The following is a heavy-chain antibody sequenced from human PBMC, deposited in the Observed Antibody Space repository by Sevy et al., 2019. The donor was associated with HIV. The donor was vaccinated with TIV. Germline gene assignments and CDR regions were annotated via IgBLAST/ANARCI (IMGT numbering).Heavy chain of an antibody. J-gene: IGHJ3*02. Sequence: GESLKISCKGSGYSFTSYWIGWVRQMPGKGLEWMGIIYPGDSATRYSPSFQGQVTISADESISTAYLQWSSLKASDTAMYYCAGPPSVMATHPLDAFDIWGQGTMVTVSS. V-gene: IGHV5-51*01. CDR1: GYSFTSYW. CDR3: AGPPSVMATHPLDAFDI. D-gene: IGHD2-21*01. CDR2: IYPGDSAT.